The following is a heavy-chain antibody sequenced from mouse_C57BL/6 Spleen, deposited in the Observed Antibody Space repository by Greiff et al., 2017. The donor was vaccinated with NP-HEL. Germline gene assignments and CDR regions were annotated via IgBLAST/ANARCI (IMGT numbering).Heavy chain of an antibody. V-gene: IGHV1-82*01. J-gene: IGHJ2*01. Sequence: QVQLKESGPELVKPGASVKISCKASGYAFSSSWMNWVKQRPGKGLEWIGRIYPGDGDTNYNGKFKGKATLTADKSSSTAYMQLSSLTSEDSAVYFCARMVIYDGYYDYWGQGTTLTVSS. CDR2: IYPGDGDT. CDR1: GYAFSSSW. D-gene: IGHD2-3*01. CDR3: ARMVIYDGYYDY.